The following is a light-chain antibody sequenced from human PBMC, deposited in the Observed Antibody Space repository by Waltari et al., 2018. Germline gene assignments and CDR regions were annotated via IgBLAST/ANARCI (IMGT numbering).Light chain of an antibody. CDR1: SHDVGGYNF. CDR2: YVS. Sequence: QSALTQPASVSGSPGQSITLSCTGTSHDVGGYNFVSWYQQHPGKAPQLIIYYVSDRPSGVSNRFSGSKSDNTASLTISGLQAEDEADYYCSSFTKNSLYVFGTGTKVTVL. V-gene: IGLV2-14*03. CDR3: SSFTKNSLYV. J-gene: IGLJ1*01.